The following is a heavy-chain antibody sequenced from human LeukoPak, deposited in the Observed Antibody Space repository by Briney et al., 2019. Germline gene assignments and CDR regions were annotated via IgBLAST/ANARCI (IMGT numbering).Heavy chain of an antibody. CDR3: ARDQYDYVWGSYRPCFDY. V-gene: IGHV1-18*04. CDR1: GYTFNSCG. D-gene: IGHD3-16*02. Sequence: ASVKVSCKASGYTFNSCGISWVRQAPGQGLEWMGSISPYNGNTKYAERLQGRVIMTTDTSTRTAYMELRSLRSDDTAVFYCARDQYDYVWGSYRPCFDYWGQGTLVTVSS. J-gene: IGHJ4*02. CDR2: ISPYNGNT.